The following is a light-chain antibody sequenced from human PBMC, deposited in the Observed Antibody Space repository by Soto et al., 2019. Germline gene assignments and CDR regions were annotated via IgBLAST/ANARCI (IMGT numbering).Light chain of an antibody. V-gene: IGLV1-40*01. Sequence: QSVLTQPPSVSGAPGQRVTISCTGSSSNIGAGYDVHWYQQLPGTAPKLLIYGNSNRPSGVPDRFSGSKSGNTASLTISGLQAEDEADYYCISYTSSNFWVFGEGTKVTVL. J-gene: IGLJ3*02. CDR1: SSNIGAGYD. CDR3: ISYTSSNFWV. CDR2: GNS.